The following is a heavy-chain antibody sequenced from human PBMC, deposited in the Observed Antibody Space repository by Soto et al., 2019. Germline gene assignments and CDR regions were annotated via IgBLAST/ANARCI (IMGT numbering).Heavy chain of an antibody. CDR3: AHRPRGYSYHFDY. CDR2: IYWDDDE. V-gene: IGHV2-5*02. J-gene: IGHJ4*02. CDR1: GFSLSTRGVG. Sequence: QITLKESGPTLVKPTQTLTLTCTFSGFSLSTRGVGVGWIRQPPGKALEWLALIYWDDDEGYSPSLKSRLTXTXDXXKNPVVITMTNMDPMDTATYYCAHRPRGYSYHFDYWGQGTLVTVSS. D-gene: IGHD5-18*01.